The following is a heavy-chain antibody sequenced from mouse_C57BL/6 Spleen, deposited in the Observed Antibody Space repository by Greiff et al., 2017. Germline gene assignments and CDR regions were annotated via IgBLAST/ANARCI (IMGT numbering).Heavy chain of an antibody. Sequence: QVQLQQPGAELVKPGASVKLSCKASGYTFTSYWMQWVKQRPGQGLEWIGEIDPSDSYTNYNQKFKGKATLTVDTSSSTAYMQLSSLTSEDAAVYYCANSHYYGSSYWYFEVWGTGTTVTVSS. CDR3: ANSHYYGSSYWYFEV. V-gene: IGHV1-50*01. CDR1: GYTFTSYW. J-gene: IGHJ1*03. CDR2: IDPSDSYT. D-gene: IGHD1-1*01.